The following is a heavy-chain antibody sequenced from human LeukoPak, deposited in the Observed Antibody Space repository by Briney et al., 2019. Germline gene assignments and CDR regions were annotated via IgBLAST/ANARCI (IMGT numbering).Heavy chain of an antibody. CDR1: GASISSGSYY. CDR2: MYSSGST. D-gene: IGHD3-3*01. J-gene: IGHJ5*02. CDR3: ARAFGVVISPFDP. Sequence: PSETLSLTCTVSGASISSGSYYWVWIRQPPGKGLEWIGSMYSSGSTYYNPSLKSRVTISVDTSKNQFSLKLSSVTAADTAVYYCARAFGVVISPFDPWGQGTLVTVSS. V-gene: IGHV4-39*01.